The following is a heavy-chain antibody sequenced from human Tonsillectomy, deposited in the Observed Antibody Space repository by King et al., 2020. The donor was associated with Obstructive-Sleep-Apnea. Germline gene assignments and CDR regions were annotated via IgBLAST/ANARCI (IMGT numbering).Heavy chain of an antibody. D-gene: IGHD3-22*01. CDR1: GFSLTTRGVG. CDR3: ARTSYYDTRGYFAYYFDY. CDR2: IYWDGDR. J-gene: IGHJ4*02. Sequence: ITLKESGPTLVKPTQSLTLTCAFSGFSLTTRGVGVGWIRQPPGKALEWLALIYWDGDRRYSPSLESRPTITKDTSENQVVLIVTNMDPVDTGTYYCARTSYYDTRGYFAYYFDYWGQGTLVTVSS. V-gene: IGHV2-5*02.